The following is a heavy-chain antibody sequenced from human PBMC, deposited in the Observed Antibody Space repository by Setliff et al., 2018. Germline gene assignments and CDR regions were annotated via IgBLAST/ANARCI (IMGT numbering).Heavy chain of an antibody. CDR1: GGTFGTYE. J-gene: IGHJ2*01. V-gene: IGHV1-69*10. D-gene: IGHD1-1*01. CDR2: IIHLLGRT. Sequence: SVKVSCKASGGTFGTYEIHWLRQAPGQGPEWMGGIIHLLGRTKYAQNFQSRVTITAYESASSAYMQLSSLTFEDTAVYYCARGWNSPPYFEVWGRGYLVTVSS. CDR3: ARGWNSPPYFEV.